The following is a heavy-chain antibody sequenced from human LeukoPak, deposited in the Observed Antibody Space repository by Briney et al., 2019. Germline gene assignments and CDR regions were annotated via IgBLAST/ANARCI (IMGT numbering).Heavy chain of an antibody. D-gene: IGHD3-9*01. V-gene: IGHV3-30*04. J-gene: IGHJ6*04. CDR2: ISYDGSNK. CDR3: ARDQGILTGDYYYGMDV. CDR1: GFTFSSYA. Sequence: GRSLRLSCAASGFTFSSYAMHWVRQAPGKGLEWVAVISYDGSNKYYADSVKGRFTISRDNSKNTLYLQMNSLRAEDTAVYHCARDQGILTGDYYYGMDVWGKGTTVTVSS.